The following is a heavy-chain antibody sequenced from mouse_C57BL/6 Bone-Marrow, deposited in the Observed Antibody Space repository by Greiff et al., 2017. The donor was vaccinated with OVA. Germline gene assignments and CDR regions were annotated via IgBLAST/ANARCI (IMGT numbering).Heavy chain of an antibody. CDR3: ARQGVDGYYVHFAY. D-gene: IGHD2-3*01. CDR1: GFTFSSYG. Sequence: EVKLVESGGDLVKPGGSLKLSCAASGFTFSSYGMSWVRQTPDKGLEWVGTISSGGSCTYYPDSVKGRVTMSMDKAKSTLYLQMSSLTSEDTAMYYCARQGVDGYYVHFAYWGQGTTLTVSS. J-gene: IGHJ2*01. V-gene: IGHV5-6*01. CDR2: ISSGGSCT.